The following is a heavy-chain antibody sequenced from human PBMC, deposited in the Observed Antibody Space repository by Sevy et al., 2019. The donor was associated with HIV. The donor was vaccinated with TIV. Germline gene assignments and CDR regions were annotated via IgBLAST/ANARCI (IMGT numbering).Heavy chain of an antibody. Sequence: SETLSLTCTVSGGSITSLYWNWIQQPPGKGLEWIANIYYNGHINYNPSLKSRVTLSLDTSKNQFSLWLSSVTAADTAMYYCAGENAWGRGYSWGQGTLVTVSS. J-gene: IGHJ4*02. V-gene: IGHV4-59*08. CDR3: AGENAWGRGYS. D-gene: IGHD1-26*01. CDR1: GGSITSLY. CDR2: IYYNGHI.